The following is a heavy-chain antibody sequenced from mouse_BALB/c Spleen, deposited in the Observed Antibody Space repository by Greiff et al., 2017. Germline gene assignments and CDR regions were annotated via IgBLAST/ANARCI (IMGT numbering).Heavy chain of an antibody. V-gene: IGHV2-9*02. Sequence: QVQLQQSGPGLVAPSQSLSITCTVSGFSLTSYGVHWVRQPPGKGLEWLGVIWAGGSTNYNSALMSRLSISKDNSKSQVFLKMNSLQTDDTAMYYCARDRYGGSYWYFDVWAQGPRSPSPQ. CDR2: IWAGGST. CDR1: GFSLTSYG. D-gene: IGHD1-1*01. J-gene: IGHJ1*01. CDR3: ARDRYGGSYWYFDV.